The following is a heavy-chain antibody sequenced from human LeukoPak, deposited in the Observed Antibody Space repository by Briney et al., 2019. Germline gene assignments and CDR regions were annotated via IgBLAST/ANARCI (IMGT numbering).Heavy chain of an antibody. D-gene: IGHD4/OR15-4a*01. CDR3: ARDIDYRDY. CDR1: GFTFSSYW. Sequence: GGSLRLSCAASGFTFSSYWMYWVRQAPVKGLVWVSRINFDGSSTDYADSVKGRFTISRDNAKNTLYLQMNSLRAEDTAVYYCARDIDYRDYWGQGTLVTVSS. J-gene: IGHJ4*02. V-gene: IGHV3-74*01. CDR2: INFDGSST.